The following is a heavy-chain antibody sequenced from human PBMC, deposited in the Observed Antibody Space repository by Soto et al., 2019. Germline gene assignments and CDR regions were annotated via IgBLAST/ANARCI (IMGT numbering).Heavy chain of an antibody. CDR2: ISGSGGST. Sequence: EVQLLESGGGLVQPGGSLRLSCAASGFTFSSYAMSWVRQAPGKGLEWVSAISGSGGSTYYADSVKGRFTISRDNSKNTLYLQMNSLRAEDTAVYYCAKGGVVVKYYGMTSGAKGPRSPSP. CDR3: AKGGVVVKYYGMTS. CDR1: GFTFSSYA. D-gene: IGHD3-22*01. V-gene: IGHV3-23*01. J-gene: IGHJ6*02.